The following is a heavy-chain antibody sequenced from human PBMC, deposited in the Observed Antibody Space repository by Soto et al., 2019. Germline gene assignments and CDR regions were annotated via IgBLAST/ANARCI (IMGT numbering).Heavy chain of an antibody. D-gene: IGHD3-22*01. CDR3: ARVPYYDSSGYYSPNWFDP. CDR1: GGSISSSSCY. Sequence: SETMCLTCTVAGGSISSSSCYWGWIHKPPGKGLEWIGSIYYSGSTYYNPSLKSRVTISVDTSKNQFSLKLSSVTAADTAVYYCARVPYYDSSGYYSPNWFDPWGQGTLVTVSS. V-gene: IGHV4-39*07. J-gene: IGHJ5*02. CDR2: IYYSGST.